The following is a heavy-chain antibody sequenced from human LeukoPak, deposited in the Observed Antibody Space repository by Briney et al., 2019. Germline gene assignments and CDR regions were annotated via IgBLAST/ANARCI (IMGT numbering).Heavy chain of an antibody. CDR1: GFTFSSYS. D-gene: IGHD3-3*01. CDR2: ISSSSSNI. Sequence: GGSLRLSCAASGFTFSSYSMNWVRQAPGKGLEWVSYISSSSSNIYYADSVKGRFTISRDNDKNSLYLQMNSLRAEDTAVYYCARDLYQYYDFWSGYPDAFDIWGQGTMVTVSS. CDR3: ARDLYQYYDFWSGYPDAFDI. V-gene: IGHV3-48*01. J-gene: IGHJ3*02.